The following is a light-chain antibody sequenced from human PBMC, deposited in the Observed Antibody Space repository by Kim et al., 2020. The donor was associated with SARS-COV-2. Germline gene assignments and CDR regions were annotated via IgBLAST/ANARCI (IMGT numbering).Light chain of an antibody. J-gene: IGKJ4*01. CDR3: QRYVSSLT. CDR1: QSISSSY. CDR2: GAS. V-gene: IGKV3-20*01. Sequence: EIVLTQSPGTLSLSPGERATLSCRASQSISSSYLAWYQQKPGQAPRLLIYGASSRATGIPDRFSGSGSGTDFTLTISRLEPEDFAVYYCQRYVSSLTFGGGTKMDIK.